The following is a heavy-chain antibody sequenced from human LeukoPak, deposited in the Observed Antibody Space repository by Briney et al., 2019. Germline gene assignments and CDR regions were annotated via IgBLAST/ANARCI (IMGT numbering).Heavy chain of an antibody. CDR3: ARGGKPPLWWENAFDI. CDR1: GGSISSGSYY. J-gene: IGHJ3*02. D-gene: IGHD4/OR15-4a*01. Sequence: SETLSLTCTVSGGSISSGSYYWSWIRQPAGKGLEWIGRIYTSGSTNYNPSLKSRVTISVDTSKNQFSLKLCSVTAADTAVYYCARGGKPPLWWENAFDIWGQGTMVTVSS. CDR2: IYTSGST. V-gene: IGHV4-61*02.